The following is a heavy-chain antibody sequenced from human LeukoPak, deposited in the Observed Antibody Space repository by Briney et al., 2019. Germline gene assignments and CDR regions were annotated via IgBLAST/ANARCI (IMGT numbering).Heavy chain of an antibody. CDR1: GFTFSSYW. CDR2: VSGGSDYI. Sequence: GGSLRLSCAASGFTFSSYWMHWVRQAPGKGLVWVSSVSGGSDYIYYADSVKGRFTISRDNAINSLYLQMNSLRAEDTAVYYCASLGGGSGSSHNPLVDHWGQGTLVTVSS. D-gene: IGHD3-10*01. J-gene: IGHJ4*02. CDR3: ASLGGGSGSSHNPLVDH. V-gene: IGHV3-21*01.